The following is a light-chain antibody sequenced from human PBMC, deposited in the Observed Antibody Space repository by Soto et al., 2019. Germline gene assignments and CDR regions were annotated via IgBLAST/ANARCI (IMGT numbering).Light chain of an antibody. J-gene: IGKJ1*01. V-gene: IGKV3-15*01. Sequence: EIVMTQSPVTLSVSPGERATLSCRASQSVRSNLAWYQQKPGQAPRLLIYGASTRATGVPARFSGSGSGTEFTRTISSLQSEDFAVYYCQHYNNWPPWTFGQGTKVEIK. CDR1: QSVRSN. CDR3: QHYNNWPPWT. CDR2: GAS.